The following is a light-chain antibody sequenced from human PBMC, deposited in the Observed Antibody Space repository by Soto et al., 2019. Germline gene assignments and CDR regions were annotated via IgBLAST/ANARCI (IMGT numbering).Light chain of an antibody. CDR2: STN. J-gene: IGLJ2*01. CDR1: SGSVSTSYY. CDR3: VLYMGSGIRV. Sequence: TVVTQEPSFSVSPGGTVTLTCGLSSGSVSTSYYPSWYQQTPGQAPRTLIYSTNTRSSGVPDRFSGSVLGNQAALTITGAQADDESDYYCVLYMGSGIRVFGGGTKLTVL. V-gene: IGLV8-61*01.